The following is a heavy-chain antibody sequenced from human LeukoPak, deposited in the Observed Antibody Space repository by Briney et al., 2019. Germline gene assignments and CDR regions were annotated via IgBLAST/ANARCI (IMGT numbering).Heavy chain of an antibody. D-gene: IGHD2-15*01. Sequence: GESLKISCKGSGYSFTNYWIAWVRQMPEKGLEWMGVIYPGDSDARYSPSFQGQVTISADKSISTAYLQWSSLKASDTAMYYCASRSQTGAFDIWGQGTLVTVTS. CDR2: IYPGDSDA. CDR3: ASRSQTGAFDI. CDR1: GYSFTNYW. J-gene: IGHJ3*02. V-gene: IGHV5-51*01.